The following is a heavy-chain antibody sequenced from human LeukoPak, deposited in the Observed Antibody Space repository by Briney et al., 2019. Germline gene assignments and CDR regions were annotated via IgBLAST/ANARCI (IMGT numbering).Heavy chain of an antibody. J-gene: IGHJ4*02. CDR1: GGTFSSYA. Sequence: GASVKVSCKASGGTFSSYAISWVRQAPGQGLEWMGWINPNSGGTNYAQKFQGRVTMTRDTSISTAYMELSRLRSDDTAVYYCARAPPFVSFDYSGSWYPDEGAFDYWGQGTLVTVSS. V-gene: IGHV1-2*02. D-gene: IGHD6-13*01. CDR2: INPNSGGT. CDR3: ARAPPFVSFDYSGSWYPDEGAFDY.